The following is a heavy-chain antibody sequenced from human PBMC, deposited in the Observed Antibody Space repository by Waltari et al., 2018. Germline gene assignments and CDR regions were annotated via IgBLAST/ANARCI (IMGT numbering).Heavy chain of an antibody. Sequence: QVNLVESGGGVVQPGGSLRLYCTTAGFTFSNFGMHWVRQAPGKGLEWVALIWFDGSDKFYADSVRGRFTISRDNSARTLYLDMDSLRLDDTAMYYCAKDAFGNTYLDFWGQGTLVTVSS. CDR2: IWFDGSDK. V-gene: IGHV3-30*02. CDR3: AKDAFGNTYLDF. J-gene: IGHJ4*02. CDR1: GFTFSNFG. D-gene: IGHD2-2*02.